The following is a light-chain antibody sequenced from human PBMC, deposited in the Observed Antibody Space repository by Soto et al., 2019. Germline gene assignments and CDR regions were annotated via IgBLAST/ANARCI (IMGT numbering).Light chain of an antibody. CDR2: DAS. V-gene: IGKV1-33*01. Sequence: DIQMTQSPSSLSASVGDRVTITCRASQDISNYLNWYQQRPGKAPKLLIYDASNLERGVPSRFSGTRSATHFTFAITSLQPEDVATYYCQQSDSLPITFGQGTRLEI. J-gene: IGKJ5*01. CDR1: QDISNY. CDR3: QQSDSLPIT.